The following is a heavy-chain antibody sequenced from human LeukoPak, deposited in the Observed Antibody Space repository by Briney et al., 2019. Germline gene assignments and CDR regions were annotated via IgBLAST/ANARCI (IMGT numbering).Heavy chain of an antibody. J-gene: IGHJ4*02. CDR2: ISSSSSTI. V-gene: IGHV3-48*01. CDR3: AKEEGPYGSGSYYFDY. CDR1: GFTFSSYS. Sequence: GGSLRLSCAASGFTFSSYSMNWVRQAPGKGLEWVSYISSSSSTIYYADSVKGRFTISRDNSKNTLYLQMNSLRAEDTAVYYCAKEEGPYGSGSYYFDYWGQGTLVTVSS. D-gene: IGHD3-10*01.